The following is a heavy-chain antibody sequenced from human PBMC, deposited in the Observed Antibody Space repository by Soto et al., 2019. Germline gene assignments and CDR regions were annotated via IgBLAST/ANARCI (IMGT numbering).Heavy chain of an antibody. CDR3: AREGTRSSTSFPPRGRAFDI. Sequence: EVQLVEYGGGLVQPGGSLRLSCAASGFTFSSYSMNWVRQAPGKGLEWVSYISSSSSTIYYADSVKGRFTISRDNAKNSLYLQQNSLRAEDTAVYYWAREGTRSSTSFPPRGRAFDIWGRGTMVTVSS. CDR1: GFTFSSYS. V-gene: IGHV3-48*01. D-gene: IGHD2-2*01. CDR2: ISSSSSTI. J-gene: IGHJ3*02.